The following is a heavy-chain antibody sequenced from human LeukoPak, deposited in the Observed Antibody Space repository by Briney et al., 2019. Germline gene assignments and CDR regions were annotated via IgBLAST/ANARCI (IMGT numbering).Heavy chain of an antibody. J-gene: IGHJ4*02. CDR3: ARDRPPRYSSSWYGPPPRDRATFFDY. CDR2: INPNSGGT. V-gene: IGHV1-2*02. CDR1: GYTFTGYY. Sequence: GASVKVSCKASGYTFTGYYMHWVRQAPGQGLEWMGWINPNSGGTNYAQKFQGRVTMTRDTSICTAYMELNRLRSDDTAVYYCARDRPPRYSSSWYGPPPRDRATFFDYWGQGTLVTVSS. D-gene: IGHD6-13*01.